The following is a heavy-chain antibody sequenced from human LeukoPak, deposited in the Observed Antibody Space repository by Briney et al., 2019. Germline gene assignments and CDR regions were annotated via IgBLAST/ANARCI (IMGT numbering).Heavy chain of an antibody. CDR1: GGSISSYY. J-gene: IGHJ4*02. Sequence: SETLSLTCTVSGGSISSYYWSWIRQPSGKGLEWIGYIYYSGSTNYNPSLKSRVTISVDTSKNQFSLKLSSVTAADTAVYYCARYYDFWSGIDYWGQGTLVTVSS. CDR2: IYYSGST. V-gene: IGHV4-59*01. CDR3: ARYYDFWSGIDY. D-gene: IGHD3-3*01.